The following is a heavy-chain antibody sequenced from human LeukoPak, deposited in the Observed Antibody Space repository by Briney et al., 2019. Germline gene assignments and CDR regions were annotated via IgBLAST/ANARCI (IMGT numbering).Heavy chain of an antibody. J-gene: IGHJ4*02. D-gene: IGHD2-2*01. CDR2: INHSGST. CDR3: ARGGEVVPAAMLQTVDY. V-gene: IGHV4-34*01. Sequence: GSLRLSCAASGFTFSSYAMSWVRQPPGKGLEWIGEINHSGSTSYNPSLKSRVTISVDTSKNQFSLKLSSVTAADTAVYYCARGGEVVPAAMLQTVDYWGQGTLVTVSS. CDR1: GFTFSSYA.